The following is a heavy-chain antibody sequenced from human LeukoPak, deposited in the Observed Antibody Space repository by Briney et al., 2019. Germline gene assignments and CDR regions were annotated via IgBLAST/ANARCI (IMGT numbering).Heavy chain of an antibody. CDR2: IYYSGST. D-gene: IGHD3-22*01. V-gene: IGHV4-61*01. CDR1: GGSVSGGSYY. Sequence: SETLSLTCTVSGGSVSGGSYYWSWIRQPPGKGLEWIGYIYYSGSTNYNPSLKSRVTISVDTSKNQFSLKLSSVTAADTAVYYCAAYYYDSSGYVYWFDPWGQGTLVTVSS. J-gene: IGHJ5*02. CDR3: AAYYYDSSGYVYWFDP.